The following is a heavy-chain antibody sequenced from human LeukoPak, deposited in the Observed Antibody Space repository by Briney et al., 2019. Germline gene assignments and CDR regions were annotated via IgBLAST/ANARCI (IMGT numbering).Heavy chain of an antibody. D-gene: IGHD6-19*01. CDR1: GYTLTNND. Sequence: ASVTVSCKASGYTLTNNDINWVRQATGQGIEWMGWVSPDSGDTGYAPNFRGRVTMTTDTSINTAYMELTSLTSEDTAIYYCTRGRAAGDWGQGTLVTVSS. CDR3: TRGRAAGD. J-gene: IGHJ4*02. V-gene: IGHV1-8*01. CDR2: VSPDSGDT.